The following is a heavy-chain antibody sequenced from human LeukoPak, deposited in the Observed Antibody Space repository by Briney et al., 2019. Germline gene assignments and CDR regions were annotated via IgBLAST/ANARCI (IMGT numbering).Heavy chain of an antibody. D-gene: IGHD6-19*01. CDR3: AREPTPAILYSSGWYLPRDPGAAFDP. CDR1: GYTFTGYY. J-gene: IGHJ5*02. CDR2: INPNSGGT. Sequence: GASVKVSCKASGYTFTGYYMHWVRQAPGQGLEWMGWINPNSGGTNYAQKFQGRVTMTRDTSISTAYMELSRLRSDDTAVYYCAREPTPAILYSSGWYLPRDPGAAFDPWGQGTLVTVSS. V-gene: IGHV1-2*02.